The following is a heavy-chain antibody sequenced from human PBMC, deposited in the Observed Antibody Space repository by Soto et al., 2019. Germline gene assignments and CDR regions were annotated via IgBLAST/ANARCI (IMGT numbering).Heavy chain of an antibody. CDR2: MYHSGST. V-gene: IGHV4-4*02. CDR1: GGSISSSKW. Sequence: QMQLQESGPGLVKPSGTLSLTCGVSGGSISSSKWWTWVRQPPGKGPEWIGEMYHSGSTNYNPSLKSRVTISVDKSKNQFSLSLSPVTAADTAVYYCVSQAYNSSTDASFLVNGYFELWGRGILVTVSS. CDR3: VSQAYNSSTDASFLVNGYFEL. J-gene: IGHJ2*01. D-gene: IGHD6-6*01.